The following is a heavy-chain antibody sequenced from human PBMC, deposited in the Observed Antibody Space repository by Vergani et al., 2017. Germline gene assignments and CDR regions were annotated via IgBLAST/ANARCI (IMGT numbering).Heavy chain of an antibody. J-gene: IGHJ6*02. V-gene: IGHV3-23*01. D-gene: IGHD3-10*01. CDR2: ISGSGGSK. Sequence: EVQLLESGGGLVQPGGSLRLSCAASGVTFSRYAMSWVRQAPGKGLEWVSAISGSGGSKYYADSVKGRFTISRDNSKNTLYLQMNSRRAEDTAVYYCAKSVRPQSGEWFVESYYYYYGMYVWGQGTTVTVSS. CDR3: AKSVRPQSGEWFVESYYYYYGMYV. CDR1: GVTFSRYA.